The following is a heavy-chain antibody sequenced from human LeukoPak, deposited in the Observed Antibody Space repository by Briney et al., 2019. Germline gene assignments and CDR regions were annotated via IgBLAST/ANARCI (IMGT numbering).Heavy chain of an antibody. CDR3: TKDVGPGYDWFDP. D-gene: IGHD1-1*01. CDR2: ISGGGENT. V-gene: IGHV3-23*01. J-gene: IGHJ5*02. Sequence: GGSLRLSCAASGFTFNIYGMSWVRQAPGKGLEWVSTISGGGENTHYADSVKGQFTVSRDNSKNTMYLQMNNLRGDDTALYYCTKDVGPGYDWFDPWGQGTQVTVSS. CDR1: GFTFNIYG.